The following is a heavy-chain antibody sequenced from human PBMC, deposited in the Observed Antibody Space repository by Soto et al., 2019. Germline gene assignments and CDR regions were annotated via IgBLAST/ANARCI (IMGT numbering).Heavy chain of an antibody. V-gene: IGHV3-7*01. CDR1: GFTFSSYW. D-gene: IGHD3-10*01. J-gene: IGHJ3*02. Sequence: GGSLRLSCAASGFTFSSYWMSWVRQAPGKGLEWVANIKQDGSEKYYVDSVKGRFTISRDNAKNSLYLQMNSLRAEDTAVYYCAREFTMVRGVITPVYAFDIWGQGTMVTVSS. CDR3: AREFTMVRGVITPVYAFDI. CDR2: IKQDGSEK.